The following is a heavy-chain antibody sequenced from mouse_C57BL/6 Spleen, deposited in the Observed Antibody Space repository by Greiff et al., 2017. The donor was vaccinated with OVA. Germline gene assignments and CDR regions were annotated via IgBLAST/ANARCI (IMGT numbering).Heavy chain of an antibody. CDR1: GYTFTSYW. D-gene: IGHD2-5*01. CDR2: IHPHSGST. J-gene: IGHJ4*01. Sequence: VQLQQPGAELVKPGASVKLSCKASGYTFTSYWMHWVKQRPGQGLEWIGMIHPHSGSTNYTEKFKSKATLTVDKSSSTAYIEHSSLTSEDSEVYYCARGGYSNGDYAIDYWGQGTLVTVSS. V-gene: IGHV1-64*01. CDR3: ARGGYSNGDYAIDY.